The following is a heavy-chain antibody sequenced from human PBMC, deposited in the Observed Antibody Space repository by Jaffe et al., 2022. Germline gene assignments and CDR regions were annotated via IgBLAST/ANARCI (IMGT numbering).Heavy chain of an antibody. D-gene: IGHD3-9*01. V-gene: IGHV5-51*03. Sequence: EVQLVQSGAEVKKPGESLKISCKGSGYSFTSYWIGWVRQMPGKGLEWMGIIYPGDSDTRYSPSFQGQVTISADKSISTAYLQWSSLKASDTAMYYCVRPKMYYDILTGYYRPDYYYYYYMDVWGKGTTVTVSS. CDR3: VRPKMYYDILTGYYRPDYYYYYYMDV. CDR2: IYPGDSDT. J-gene: IGHJ6*03. CDR1: GYSFTSYW.